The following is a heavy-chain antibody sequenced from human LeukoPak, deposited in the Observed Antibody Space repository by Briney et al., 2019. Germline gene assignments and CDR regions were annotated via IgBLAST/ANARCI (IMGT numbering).Heavy chain of an antibody. Sequence: GRSLRLFCAASGFTFSSYRMHWVRQAPGKGLEWVAVISNDGSNKYYADSVKGRFTISRDNSKNTLYLQMNRLRAEDTAVYYCAKDSGSYSNDNWGQGTLVTVSS. D-gene: IGHD1-26*01. J-gene: IGHJ4*02. V-gene: IGHV3-30*18. CDR2: ISNDGSNK. CDR3: AKDSGSYSNDN. CDR1: GFTFSSYR.